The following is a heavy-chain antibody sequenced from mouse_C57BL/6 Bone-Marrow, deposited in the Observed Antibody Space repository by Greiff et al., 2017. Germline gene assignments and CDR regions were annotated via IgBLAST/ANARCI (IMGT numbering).Heavy chain of an antibody. CDR3: ARGGDYGS. D-gene: IGHD1-1*01. CDR1: GYTFTDYY. CDR2: INPNNGGT. Sequence: EVKLVESGPELVKPGASVKISCKASGYTFTDYYMNWVKQSHGKSLEWIGDINPNNGGTSYNQKFKGKATVTVDKSSSTAYMELRSLTSEDSAVYYCARGGDYGSRGQGTLVTVSA. V-gene: IGHV1-26*01. J-gene: IGHJ3*01.